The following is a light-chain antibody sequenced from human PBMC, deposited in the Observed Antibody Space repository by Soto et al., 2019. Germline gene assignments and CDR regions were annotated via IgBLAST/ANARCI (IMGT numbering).Light chain of an antibody. CDR2: AAS. V-gene: IGKV1-12*01. Sequence: IQSTPTPTPPSAYLVGTVHHPFRASESIDNWLAWYQQKPGKAPKLLIFAASTLVRGVPSRFSGSGSGTDFTLTISSLQPEDFATYYCQQANSFPITFGQGTRLEIK. CDR1: ESIDNW. J-gene: IGKJ5*01. CDR3: QQANSFPIT.